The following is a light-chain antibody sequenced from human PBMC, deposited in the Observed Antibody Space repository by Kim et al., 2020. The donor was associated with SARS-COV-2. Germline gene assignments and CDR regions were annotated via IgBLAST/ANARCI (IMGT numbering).Light chain of an antibody. CDR3: QQYGASPEIT. V-gene: IGKV3-20*01. Sequence: EIVLAQSPGTLSLSPGERATLSCRASQSVSSPYLAWYQQKPGQTPRLLIYGTSVRATGVPDRFSGSGSGTDFTLAISRLEPEDFAVYYCQQYGASPEITFGGGTKVDIK. CDR2: GTS. J-gene: IGKJ4*01. CDR1: QSVSSPY.